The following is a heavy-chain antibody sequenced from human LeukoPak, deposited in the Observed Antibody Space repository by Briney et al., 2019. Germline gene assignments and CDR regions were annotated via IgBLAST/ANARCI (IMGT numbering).Heavy chain of an antibody. CDR1: GYRFSAYW. V-gene: IGHV5-51*01. CDR3: ARPNITSYYDSRGYDAFDV. Sequence: GESLEISCKGSGYRFSAYWIAWVRQMPGKGLEWMGIIYPDDSDIRYSPSFQGQVTISADKSVSTAYLQWSSLKASDTAMYFCARPNITSYYDSRGYDAFDVWGQGTIVTVSS. D-gene: IGHD3-22*01. CDR2: IYPDDSDI. J-gene: IGHJ3*01.